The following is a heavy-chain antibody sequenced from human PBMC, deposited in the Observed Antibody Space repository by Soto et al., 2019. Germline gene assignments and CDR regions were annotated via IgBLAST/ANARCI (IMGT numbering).Heavy chain of an antibody. D-gene: IGHD1-26*01. V-gene: IGHV1-18*04. CDR2: ISPYTGKT. J-gene: IGHJ4*02. CDR1: GYTFSDFA. CDR3: ARLGWELLSGRRYFDY. Sequence: QVLLVQSGSEVKKPGASMKVSCQTSGYTFSDFALTWVRQVPDKGLEWLGWISPYTGKTSYAQRVHDRVALTTDTSTRTAYLELRSLTSDDTAVYYCARLGWELLSGRRYFDYWGQGTLLTVSS.